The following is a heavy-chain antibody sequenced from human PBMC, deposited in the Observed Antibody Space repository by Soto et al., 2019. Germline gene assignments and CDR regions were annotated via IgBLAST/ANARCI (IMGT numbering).Heavy chain of an antibody. CDR1: GFTFSSYS. CDR3: ARVRYCSSTSCYEGDWFDP. D-gene: IGHD2-2*01. V-gene: IGHV3-74*02. J-gene: IGHJ5*02. Sequence: EVQLVESGGGLVKPGGSLRLSCAASGFTFSSYSMNWVRQAPGKGLVWVSRINSDGSSTSYADSVKGRFTISRDNAKNTLYLQMNSLRAEDTAVYYCARVRYCSSTSCYEGDWFDPWGQGTLVTVSS. CDR2: INSDGSST.